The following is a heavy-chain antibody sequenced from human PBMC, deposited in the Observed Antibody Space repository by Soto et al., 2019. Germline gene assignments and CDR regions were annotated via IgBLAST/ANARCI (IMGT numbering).Heavy chain of an antibody. CDR2: ISPYNGNT. J-gene: IGHJ2*01. CDR3: ARDGDRCTSTRCSPWPDTHFDL. V-gene: IGHV1-18*01. Sequence: QVQLVQSGDEVKKPGASVKVSCKASGYTFTNYGISWVRQAPGQGLGGMGWISPYNGNTKYPQKLQGRVTMTTDTSTRTSYMELRSLRSDDTAVYFCARDGDRCTSTRCSPWPDTHFDLWGRGTLVTVSS. CDR1: GYTFTNYG. D-gene: IGHD2-2*01.